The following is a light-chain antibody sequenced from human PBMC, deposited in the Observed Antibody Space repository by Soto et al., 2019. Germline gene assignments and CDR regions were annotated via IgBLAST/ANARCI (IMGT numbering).Light chain of an antibody. CDR1: SSDVGGNNY. V-gene: IGLV2-8*01. Sequence: QSALTQPPSASGSPGQTVAISCTGTSSDVGGNNYDSWHQQHPGKPPQLMINEDNKRPSGVRDRFSGSGSGGSASLSVSGLEAEDEADCYCCSDGGSGNVFGTGTKVTVL. J-gene: IGLJ1*01. CDR2: EDN. CDR3: CSDGGSGNV.